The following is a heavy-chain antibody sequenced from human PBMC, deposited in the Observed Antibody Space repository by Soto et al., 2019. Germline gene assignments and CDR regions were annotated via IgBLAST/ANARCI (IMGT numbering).Heavy chain of an antibody. J-gene: IGHJ4*02. CDR1: GGSISSYY. V-gene: IGHV4-59*01. D-gene: IGHD3-22*01. CDR3: ARVGYYDSNDY. CDR2: IYYSGST. Sequence: SETLSLTCTVSGGSISSYYWSWIRQPPGKGLEWIGYIYYSGSTNYNPSLKSRVTISVDTSKNQFSLKLSSVTAADTAVYYCARVGYYDSNDYWGQGTLVTVSS.